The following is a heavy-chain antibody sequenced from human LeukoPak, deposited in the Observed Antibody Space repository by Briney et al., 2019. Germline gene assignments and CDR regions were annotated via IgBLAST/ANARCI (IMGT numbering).Heavy chain of an antibody. V-gene: IGHV4-30-2*01. CDR1: GGSISSGGYY. J-gene: IGHJ2*01. D-gene: IGHD7-27*01. Sequence: SQTLSLTCTVSGGSISSGGYYWSWIRQHPGKGLEWIGYIYHSGSTYYDPSLKSRVTISLDRSKDQFSLKLSSVTAADTAVYYCARVLTGGYWYFDLWGRGTLVTVSS. CDR2: IYHSGST. CDR3: ARVLTGGYWYFDL.